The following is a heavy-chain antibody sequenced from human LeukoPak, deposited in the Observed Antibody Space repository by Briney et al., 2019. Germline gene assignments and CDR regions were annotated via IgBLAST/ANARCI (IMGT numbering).Heavy chain of an antibody. V-gene: IGHV1-69*01. CDR3: ASSSSGWYYFDY. D-gene: IGHD6-19*01. J-gene: IGHJ4*02. CDR2: IIPIFGTA. Sequence: ASVKVSCKASGGTFSSYAISWVRQAPGQGLEWMGGIIPIFGTANYAQKFQGRVTITADESTSTAYMELSSLRSEDTAVYYCASSSSGWYYFDYWGQGTLVTVTS. CDR1: GGTFSSYA.